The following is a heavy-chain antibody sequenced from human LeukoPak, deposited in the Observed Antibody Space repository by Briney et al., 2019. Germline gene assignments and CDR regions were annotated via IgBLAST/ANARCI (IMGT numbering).Heavy chain of an antibody. D-gene: IGHD5-24*01. CDR3: ARCDGYNAFDY. Sequence: GESLKISYKGSGYSFTSYWIVWVRQMPGKGLEWMGIIYPGDSDTRYSPSFQGQVTISADNSISTAYLQWNSLKASDTAMYYCARCDGYNAFDYWGQGTLVTVSS. V-gene: IGHV5-51*01. CDR2: IYPGDSDT. CDR1: GYSFTSYW. J-gene: IGHJ4*02.